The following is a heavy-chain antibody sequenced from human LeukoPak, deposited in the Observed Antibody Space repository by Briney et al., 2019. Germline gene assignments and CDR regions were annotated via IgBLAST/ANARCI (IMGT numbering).Heavy chain of an antibody. CDR2: ISAGGGSM. D-gene: IGHD5-18*01. J-gene: IGHJ4*02. Sequence: GGSLRLSCAASGFTFSNYAMTWVRQAPGKGLEWVSGISAGGGSMSYADSVMGRFTISRDNSKNTLYLQMNSLRPDDTAVYYCAKGPAYNTAEGYFDYWGQGTLVTVSS. V-gene: IGHV3-23*01. CDR3: AKGPAYNTAEGYFDY. CDR1: GFTFSNYA.